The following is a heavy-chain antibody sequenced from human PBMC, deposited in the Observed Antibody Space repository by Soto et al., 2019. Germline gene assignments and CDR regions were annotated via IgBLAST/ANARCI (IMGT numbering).Heavy chain of an antibody. J-gene: IGHJ1*01. Sequence: GGSLRLSCAASGFTFSSYAMHWVRQAPGKGLEWVAVISYDGSNKYYADSVNGRFTISRDNSKNTLYLQMNSLRAEDTAVYYCASDTAMVMLWGQGTLVTVSS. V-gene: IGHV3-30-3*01. CDR2: ISYDGSNK. D-gene: IGHD5-18*01. CDR1: GFTFSSYA. CDR3: ASDTAMVML.